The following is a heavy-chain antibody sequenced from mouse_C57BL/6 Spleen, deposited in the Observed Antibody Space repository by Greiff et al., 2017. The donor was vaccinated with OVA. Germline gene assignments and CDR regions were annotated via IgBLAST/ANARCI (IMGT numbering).Heavy chain of an antibody. CDR2: INPSSGYT. CDR1: GYTFTSYT. V-gene: IGHV1-4*01. Sequence: QVQLKQSGAELARPGASVKMSCKASGYTFTSYTMHWVKQRPGQGLEWIGYINPSSGYTKYNQKFKDKATLTADKSSSTAYMQLSSLTSEDSAVYYGARGDYGSSYWYFDVWGTGTTVTVSS. D-gene: IGHD1-1*01. CDR3: ARGDYGSSYWYFDV. J-gene: IGHJ1*03.